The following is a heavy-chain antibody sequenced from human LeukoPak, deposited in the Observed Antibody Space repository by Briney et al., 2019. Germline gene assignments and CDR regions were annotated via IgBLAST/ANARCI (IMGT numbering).Heavy chain of an antibody. J-gene: IGHJ3*02. Sequence: SGTLSLTCGVSGYSISSSDSWGWIRQPPGKGLEWIGYISYSGSTYYNPSLKSRVTMSVDTSKNQFSLKLSSVTAVDTAVFFCARIRSPVDAFDIWGQGTMVIVSS. CDR3: ARIRSPVDAFDI. CDR1: GYSISSSDS. CDR2: ISYSGST. V-gene: IGHV4-28*01.